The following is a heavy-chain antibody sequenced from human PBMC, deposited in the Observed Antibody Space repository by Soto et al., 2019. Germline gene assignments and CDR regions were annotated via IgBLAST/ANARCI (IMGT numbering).Heavy chain of an antibody. J-gene: IGHJ6*02. V-gene: IGHV1-69*13. CDR3: AREINASSSWYDYYYGMDV. CDR2: IIPIFGTA. D-gene: IGHD6-13*01. Sequence: ASVKVSCKASGGTFSSYAISWVRQAPGQGLEWMGGIIPIFGTANYAQKFQGRVTITADESTSTAYMELSSLRSEDTAVYYCAREINASSSWYDYYYGMDVWGQGTTVTVPS. CDR1: GGTFSSYA.